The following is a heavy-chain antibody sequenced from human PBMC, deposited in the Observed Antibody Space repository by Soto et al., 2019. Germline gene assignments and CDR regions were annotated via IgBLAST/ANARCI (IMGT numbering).Heavy chain of an antibody. CDR3: SIEGLHITIFSDDAFDI. D-gene: IGHD3-9*01. CDR2: ISSSSSYI. Sequence: EKGLEWVSSISSSSSYIYYADSVKGRFTISRDNAKNSLYLQMNSLRAEDTAVYYCSIEGLHITIFSDDAFDIRVHGTTVPGSS. J-gene: IGHJ3*02. V-gene: IGHV3-21*01.